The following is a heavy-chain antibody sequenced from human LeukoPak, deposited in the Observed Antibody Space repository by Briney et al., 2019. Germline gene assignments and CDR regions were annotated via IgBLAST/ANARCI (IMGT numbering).Heavy chain of an antibody. D-gene: IGHD5-12*01. CDR3: ATQGVYSGYDGTGFDP. J-gene: IGHJ5*02. Sequence: SVKVSCKASGYTFTSYGISWVRQAPGQGLEWMGRIIPILGIANYAQKFQGRVTITADKSTSTAYMELSSLRSEDTAVYYCATQGVYSGYDGTGFDPWGQGTLVTVSS. CDR2: IIPILGIA. V-gene: IGHV1-69*04. CDR1: GYTFTSYG.